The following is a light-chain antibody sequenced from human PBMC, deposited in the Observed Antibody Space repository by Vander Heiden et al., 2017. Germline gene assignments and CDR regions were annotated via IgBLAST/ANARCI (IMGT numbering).Light chain of an antibody. CDR3: SSYTTSSTWV. Sequence: QSALTHPPSVSRSPGQSITIPCTGTSSDVGSNNHYAWYQQHPGKAPKLMIYDVSNRPSGVSARFSGSKSGNTAALTISGLQAEDEADYYCSSYTTSSTWVFGGGTELTVL. CDR2: DVS. J-gene: IGLJ3*02. CDR1: SSDVGSNNH. V-gene: IGLV2-14*01.